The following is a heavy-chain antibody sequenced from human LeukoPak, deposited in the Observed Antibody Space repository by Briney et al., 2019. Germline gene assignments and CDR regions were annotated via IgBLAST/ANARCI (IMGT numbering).Heavy chain of an antibody. CDR3: ANSPIGSSGWYDY. CDR2: ISYDGSNK. D-gene: IGHD6-19*01. Sequence: GGSLRLSCAASGSTFSSYAMHWVRQAPGKGLEWVAVISYDGSNKYYADSVKGRFTISRDNSKNTLYLQMNSLRAEDTAVYYCANSPIGSSGWYDYWGQGTLVTVSS. V-gene: IGHV3-30*04. J-gene: IGHJ4*02. CDR1: GSTFSSYA.